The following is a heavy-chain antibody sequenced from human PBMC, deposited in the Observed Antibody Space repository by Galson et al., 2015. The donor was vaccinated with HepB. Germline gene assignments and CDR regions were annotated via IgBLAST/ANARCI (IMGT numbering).Heavy chain of an antibody. CDR2: ITGAGGNT. D-gene: IGHD1-14*01. CDR3: AKAEHIGLADRRRHDARFVVLGN. J-gene: IGHJ4*02. Sequence: SLRLSCAASGFSFSRYAMSWVRQAPGKGLAWVSTITGAGGNTYYAGSVKGRFTISRDNSNNTLFLQMDMLRADDTAVYYCAKAEHIGLADRRRHDARFVVLGNWGQGALVTVSS. V-gene: IGHV3-23*01. CDR1: GFSFSRYA.